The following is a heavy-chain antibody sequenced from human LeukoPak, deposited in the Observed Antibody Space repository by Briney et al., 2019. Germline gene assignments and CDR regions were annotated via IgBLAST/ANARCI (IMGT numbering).Heavy chain of an antibody. CDR3: AKAYFYGAGRTLLTFDY. CDR2: ITVSGGTT. J-gene: IGHJ4*02. CDR1: GFTFSIFA. V-gene: IGHV3-23*01. Sequence: GGSLRLSRAASGFTFSIFAMSCVCPAPEEGREWVLAITVSGGTTYYADSVKGRFSTSRDKSTYTMYLQMNRVCAAHTALYFCAKAYFYGAGRTLLTFDYWGQGTLVTVSS. D-gene: IGHD3-10*01.